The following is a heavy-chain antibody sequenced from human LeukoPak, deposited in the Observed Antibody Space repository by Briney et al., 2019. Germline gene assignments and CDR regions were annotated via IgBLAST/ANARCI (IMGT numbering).Heavy chain of an antibody. CDR1: GFTFSSYW. D-gene: IGHD3-22*01. CDR2: IKQDGSEK. CDR3: ARDVYDSSGLTLRYMDV. J-gene: IGHJ6*03. Sequence: GGSLRLSCAASGFTFSSYWMSWVRQAPGKGLEWVANIKQDGSEKYYVDSVKGRFTISRDNAKNSLYLQMNSLRAEDTAVYYCARDVYDSSGLTLRYMDVWGKGTTVTISS. V-gene: IGHV3-7*01.